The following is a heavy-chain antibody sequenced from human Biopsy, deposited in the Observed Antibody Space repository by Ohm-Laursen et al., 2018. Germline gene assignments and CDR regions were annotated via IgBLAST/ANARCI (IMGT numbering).Heavy chain of an antibody. CDR1: GGTFTNYA. V-gene: IGHV1-69*13. D-gene: IGHD2-2*01. Sequence: SVKVSCKASGGTFTNYAISWVRQAPGQGLEWMGGITPIFGTANYAQKFQGRVTITADESTSTAYMELTSLTSDDTAVYFCAREAIGYQLPCDDWGQGTLVTVSS. CDR3: AREAIGYQLPCDD. J-gene: IGHJ4*02. CDR2: ITPIFGTA.